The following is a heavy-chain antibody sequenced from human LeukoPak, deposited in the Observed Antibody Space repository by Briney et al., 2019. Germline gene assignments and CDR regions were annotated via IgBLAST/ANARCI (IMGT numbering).Heavy chain of an antibody. J-gene: IGHJ4*02. CDR2: IFYSGAT. CDR1: DGSISPYY. V-gene: IGHV4-59*01. CDR3: ARGGYYYLDQ. Sequence: SETLSLTCTVSDGSISPYYWSWIRQPPGKGLEWIGYIFYSGATKYNPSLQSRVTISPDTSKKQFSLKLSSVTAADTAVYYCARGGYYYLDQWGQGTLVTVSS. D-gene: IGHD2-21*01.